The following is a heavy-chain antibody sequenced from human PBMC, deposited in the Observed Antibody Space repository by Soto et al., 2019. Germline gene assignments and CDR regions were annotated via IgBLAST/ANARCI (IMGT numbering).Heavy chain of an antibody. CDR3: AKEWIRYFDWPSPFDY. Sequence: EVQLLESGGGLVQPGGSLRLSCAASGFTFSSYAMSWVRQAPGKGLEWVSAISGSGGSTYYADSVKGRFTISRDNSKNTLYLQMNSLRAEDTAVYYCAKEWIRYFDWPSPFDYWGQGTLVTVSS. J-gene: IGHJ4*02. D-gene: IGHD3-9*01. V-gene: IGHV3-23*01. CDR1: GFTFSSYA. CDR2: ISGSGGST.